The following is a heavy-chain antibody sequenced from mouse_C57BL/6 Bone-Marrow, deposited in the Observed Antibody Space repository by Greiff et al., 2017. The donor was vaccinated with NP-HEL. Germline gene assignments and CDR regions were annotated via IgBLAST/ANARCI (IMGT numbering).Heavy chain of an antibody. J-gene: IGHJ1*03. D-gene: IGHD1-1*01. CDR3: ARHETPYYYGSSYEYFDV. Sequence: QVQLQQSGAELVKPGASVTLSCKASGYTFTEYTIHWVKQRSGQGLEWIGWFYPGSGSIKYNEKFKDKATLTADKSSSTVYMELSRLTSEDSAVYFCARHETPYYYGSSYEYFDVWGTGTTVTVSS. CDR1: GYTFTEYT. V-gene: IGHV1-62-2*01. CDR2: FYPGSGSI.